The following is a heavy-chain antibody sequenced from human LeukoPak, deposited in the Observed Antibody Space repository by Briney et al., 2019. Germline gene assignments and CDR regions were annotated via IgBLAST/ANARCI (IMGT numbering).Heavy chain of an antibody. CDR1: GYIFTNYG. J-gene: IGHJ5*02. Sequence: GASVKVSCKTSGYIFTNYGINWVRQAPGQGLEWMGWISAYNGNTKYTQKLQDRVTMTTDTSTSTAYMELRSLRSDDTAVYYCARDILWFGEFSPNNWFDPWGQGTLVTVSS. CDR3: ARDILWFGEFSPNNWFDP. V-gene: IGHV1-18*01. CDR2: ISAYNGNT. D-gene: IGHD3-10*01.